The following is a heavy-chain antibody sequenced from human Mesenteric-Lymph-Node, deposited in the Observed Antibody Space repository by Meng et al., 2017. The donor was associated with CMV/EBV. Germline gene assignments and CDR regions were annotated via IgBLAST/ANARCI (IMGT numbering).Heavy chain of an antibody. CDR3: ARSRDGYNFDY. J-gene: IGHJ4*02. Sequence: RGSLRLSCAASGFTFSSYWMHWVRQAPGKGLVWVSRINSDGSSTSYADSVKGRFTISRDNAKNTLYLQMNSLRAEDTAVYYCARSRDGYNFDYWGQGTLVTVSS. D-gene: IGHD5-24*01. CDR2: INSDGSST. V-gene: IGHV3-74*01. CDR1: GFTFSSYW.